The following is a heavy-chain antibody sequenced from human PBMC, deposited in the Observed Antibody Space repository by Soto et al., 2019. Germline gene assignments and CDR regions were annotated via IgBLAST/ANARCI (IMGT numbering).Heavy chain of an antibody. CDR3: ARSLVLRYFDLNWFDP. D-gene: IGHD3-9*01. J-gene: IGHJ5*02. V-gene: IGHV1-18*01. Sequence: QVQLVQSGAEVKKPGASVKVSCKASGYTFTSYGISWVRQAPGQGLEWMGWISAYNGNTNYAQKLQGRVTMTTDTSTSSADMELMSLRSDDTAVYYCARSLVLRYFDLNWFDPWGQGTLVTVSS. CDR1: GYTFTSYG. CDR2: ISAYNGNT.